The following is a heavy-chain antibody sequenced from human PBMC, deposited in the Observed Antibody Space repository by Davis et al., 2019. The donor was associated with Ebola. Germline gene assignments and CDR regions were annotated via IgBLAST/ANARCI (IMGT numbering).Heavy chain of an antibody. V-gene: IGHV5-51*01. J-gene: IGHJ5*02. D-gene: IGHD2-2*03. CDR2: IYPADSDT. CDR3: ARRGYCSGNRCPWGWFDP. Sequence: GESLKISCKASGYKFSTYWIGWVRQMPGRGLQWMGIIYPADSDTIYSPSFQGQITISADRSISTAYLQWSSLKASDTAIYYCARRGYCSGNRCPWGWFDPWGRGTPVTVSP. CDR1: GYKFSTYW.